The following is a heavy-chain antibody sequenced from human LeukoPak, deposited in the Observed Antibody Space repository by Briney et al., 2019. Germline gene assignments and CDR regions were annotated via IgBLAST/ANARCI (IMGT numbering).Heavy chain of an antibody. J-gene: IGHJ4*02. Sequence: ASVKVSCKASGYTFTSYGISWVRQAPGQGLEWMGWISAYNGNTNYAQKLQGRVTMTTDTSTSTAYMELRSLRSDDTAAYYCARDVGYDSSGYYYVFDYWGQGTLVTVSS. CDR3: ARDVGYDSSGYYYVFDY. D-gene: IGHD3-22*01. V-gene: IGHV1-18*01. CDR1: GYTFTSYG. CDR2: ISAYNGNT.